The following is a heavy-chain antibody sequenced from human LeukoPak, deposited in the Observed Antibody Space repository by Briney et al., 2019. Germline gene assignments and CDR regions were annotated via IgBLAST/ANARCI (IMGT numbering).Heavy chain of an antibody. CDR1: GYTFTSYG. CDR3: ARDTKYDSSGYYRNYYYYGMDV. Sequence: ASVTVSCKASGYTFTSYGISWVRQAPGQGLEWMGWISAYNGNTNYAQKLPGRVTMTTDTSTSTAYMELRSLRSDDTAVYYCARDTKYDSSGYYRNYYYYGMDVWGQGTTVTVSS. J-gene: IGHJ6*02. D-gene: IGHD3-22*01. V-gene: IGHV1-18*01. CDR2: ISAYNGNT.